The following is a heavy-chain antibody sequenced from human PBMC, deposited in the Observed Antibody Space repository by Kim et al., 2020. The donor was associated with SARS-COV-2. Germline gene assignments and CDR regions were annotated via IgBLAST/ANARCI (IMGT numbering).Heavy chain of an antibody. CDR2: IHIGGGT. D-gene: IGHD2-8*01. V-gene: IGHV3-53*01. J-gene: IGHJ4*02. CDR3: ASRGYTNGYWKLQE. Sequence: GGSLRLSCAASGFIVSDNYMMWVRQAPGEGLEWVSLIHIGGGTNYADSVRGRFTISRDNSKNTLYLQMNSLRAEDTAVYYCASRGYTNGYWKLQEWGQGTLVTVSS. CDR1: GFIVSDNY.